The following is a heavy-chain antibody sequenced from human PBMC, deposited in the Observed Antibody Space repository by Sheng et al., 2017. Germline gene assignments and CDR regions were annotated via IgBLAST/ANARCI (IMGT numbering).Heavy chain of an antibody. CDR1: GFTFSSYS. Sequence: EVQLVESGGGLVKPGGSLRLSCAASGFTFSSYSMNWVRQAPGKGLEWVSSISSSSSYIYYADSVKGRFTISRDNAKNSLYLQMNSLRAEDTAVYYCARVGGWYLGDYYYYGMDVWGQGTTVTVSS. CDR3: ARVGGWYLGDYYYYGMDV. J-gene: IGHJ6*02. D-gene: IGHD6-19*01. V-gene: IGHV3-21*01. CDR2: ISSSSSYI.